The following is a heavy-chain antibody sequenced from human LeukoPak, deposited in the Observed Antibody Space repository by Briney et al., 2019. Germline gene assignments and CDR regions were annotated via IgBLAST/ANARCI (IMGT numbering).Heavy chain of an antibody. CDR3: AKVRGLGGSDYYDSSGLDY. V-gene: IGHV3-48*03. CDR2: ISSSGSTI. CDR1: GFTFSSYE. D-gene: IGHD3-22*01. Sequence: GGSLRLSCAASGFTFSSYEMNWVRQAPGKGLEWVSYISSSGSTIYYADSVKGRFTISRDNAKNSLYLQMNSLRAEDTALYYCAKVRGLGGSDYYDSSGLDYWGQGTLVTVSS. J-gene: IGHJ4*02.